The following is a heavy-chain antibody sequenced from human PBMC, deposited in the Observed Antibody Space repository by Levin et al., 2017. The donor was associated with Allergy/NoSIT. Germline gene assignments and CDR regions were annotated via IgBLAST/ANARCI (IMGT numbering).Heavy chain of an antibody. J-gene: IGHJ4*02. V-gene: IGHV3-30*18. Sequence: GGSLRLSCAASGFSFSSFGMHWVRQAPGKGLEWVAVISYDGNDKYYADSVKGRFTISRDNPKNTLFLQMNSLRTEDTAVYYCAKDVVFGTSSWALDYWGQGTLATVSS. CDR1: GFSFSSFG. D-gene: IGHD6-13*01. CDR3: AKDVVFGTSSWALDY. CDR2: ISYDGNDK.